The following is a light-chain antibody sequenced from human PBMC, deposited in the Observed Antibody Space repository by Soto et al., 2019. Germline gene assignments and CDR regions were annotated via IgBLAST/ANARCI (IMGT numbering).Light chain of an antibody. Sequence: QSVLTQPPSASASLGASVTLTCTLSSGYSNYKVDWYQQRPGKGPRFVMRVGTGGIVGSKGDGIPDRFSVLGSGLNRYLTIKNIQEEDESDYHCGADHGSGSNFVEGVVFGGGTQLTVL. CDR2: VGTGGIVG. CDR1: SGYSNYK. CDR3: GADHGSGSNFVEGVV. V-gene: IGLV9-49*01. J-gene: IGLJ2*01.